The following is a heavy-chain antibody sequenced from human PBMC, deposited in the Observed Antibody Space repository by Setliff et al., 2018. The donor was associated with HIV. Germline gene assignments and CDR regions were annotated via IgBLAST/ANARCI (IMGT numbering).Heavy chain of an antibody. J-gene: IGHJ3*01. D-gene: IGHD6-13*01. CDR3: ARRDGRSMNAFQI. V-gene: IGHV5-51*01. CDR2: IYPDDSNI. CDR1: DYTFTTYW. Sequence: GESLTISCKAVDYTFTTYWIGWVRQMPGEGLEWMGIIYPDDSNIRYNPSCQSQVTISADKSITTAYLEIHNLKASDTATYYCARRDGRSMNAFQIWGPGTMVTVSS.